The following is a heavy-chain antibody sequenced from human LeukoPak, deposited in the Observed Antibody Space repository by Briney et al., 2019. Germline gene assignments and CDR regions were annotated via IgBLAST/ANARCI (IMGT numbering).Heavy chain of an antibody. CDR3: AKDKEYSGFGPILSGYYCGMDV. CDR1: GFTFDDYA. J-gene: IGHJ6*04. V-gene: IGHV3-43D*04. Sequence: GGSLRLSCAASGFTFDDYAMHWVRQAPGRGLEWVCLISWDGGSTYNADSVKGRFTISRDNSRHTLYLQMNSLGAEDTALYYCAKDKEYSGFGPILSGYYCGMDVWGKGTTVTVSS. CDR2: ISWDGGST. D-gene: IGHD5-12*01.